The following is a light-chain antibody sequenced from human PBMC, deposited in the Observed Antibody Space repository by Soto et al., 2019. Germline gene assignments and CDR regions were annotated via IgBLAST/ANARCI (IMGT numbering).Light chain of an antibody. CDR1: QSVSNNY. J-gene: IGKJ1*01. Sequence: EFVWTQSPGTLSLSPGERATLSCRASQSVSNNYLAWYQQKPGQAPRLLIYGASNRATGIPDRLSGSGSGTDFTLTSSRLEPEDFAVYYCQQYGSSGTFGQGTKVDIK. V-gene: IGKV3-20*01. CDR3: QQYGSSGT. CDR2: GAS.